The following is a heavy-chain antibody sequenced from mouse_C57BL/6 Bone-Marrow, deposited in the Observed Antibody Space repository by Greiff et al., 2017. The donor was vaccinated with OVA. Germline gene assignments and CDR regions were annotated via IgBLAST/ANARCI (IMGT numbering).Heavy chain of an antibody. Sequence: EVQLQQSGPVLVKPGASVKLSCKASGYTFTDYYMNWVKQSHGKSLEWIGVINPYNGGTSYNQKFKGKATLPVDKSSSTAYMELSSLTSEDSAVYSFARPLYYGTPFDYWGQGTTLTVSS. V-gene: IGHV1-19*01. D-gene: IGHD1-1*01. CDR3: ARPLYYGTPFDY. CDR2: INPYNGGT. CDR1: GYTFTDYY. J-gene: IGHJ2*01.